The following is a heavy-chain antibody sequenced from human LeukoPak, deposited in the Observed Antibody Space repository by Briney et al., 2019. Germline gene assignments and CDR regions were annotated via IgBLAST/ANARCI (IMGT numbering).Heavy chain of an antibody. J-gene: IGHJ4*02. CDR3: ALDYSGSGSYYRDY. CDR2: LFTGNSA. V-gene: IGHV3-66*01. D-gene: IGHD3-10*01. Sequence: GGSLRLSCAASGITVSSNFMSWVRQAPGKGLQCVSVLFTGNSAYYADSVKGRFTISRDNSNNTLYLQMDSLRVEDTAVYYCALDYSGSGSYYRDYWGQGILVTVSS. CDR1: GITVSSNF.